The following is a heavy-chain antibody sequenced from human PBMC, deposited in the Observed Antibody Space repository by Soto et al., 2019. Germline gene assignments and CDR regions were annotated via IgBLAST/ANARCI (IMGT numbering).Heavy chain of an antibody. CDR2: INHSGST. D-gene: IGHD1-26*01. V-gene: IGHV4-34*01. J-gene: IGHJ4*02. Sequence: KASETLSLTCAVYGGSFSGYYWSWIRQPPGKGLEWIGEINHSGSTNYNPSLKSRVTISVDTSKNQFSLKLSSVTAADTAVYYCARQAWDFYDYWGQGTLVTVSS. CDR1: GGSFSGYY. CDR3: ARQAWDFYDY.